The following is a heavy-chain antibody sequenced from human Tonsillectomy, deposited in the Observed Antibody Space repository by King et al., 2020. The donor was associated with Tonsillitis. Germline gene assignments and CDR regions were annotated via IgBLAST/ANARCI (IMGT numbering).Heavy chain of an antibody. J-gene: IGHJ5*02. D-gene: IGHD6-13*01. CDR1: GYLFSSFS. CDR2: INTDNNYT. CDR3: VRDSSPGYLEPKGFDP. Sequence: QLVQSGSEVKKPGASVKVSCKASGYLFSSFSLNWVRQAPGQGLEWMGWINTDNNYTSIAQRFKSRVNLTTDPSTNTAYMDLKTLTSDDTAIYYCVRDSSPGYLEPKGFDPWGRGTLVTVSS. V-gene: IGHV1-18*04.